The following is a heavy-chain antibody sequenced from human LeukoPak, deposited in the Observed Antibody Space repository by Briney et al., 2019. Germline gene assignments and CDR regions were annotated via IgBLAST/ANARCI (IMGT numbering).Heavy chain of an antibody. CDR2: FSTRSSTI. D-gene: IGHD4-17*01. CDR1: GCSFSSYS. CDR3: ARDQDYGFDY. Sequence: GGSLRLSCVASGCSFSSYSMNWVRQAPGKGLEWVSYFSTRSSTISYADSVKGRFAISRDNAKNSLYLQMNSLRDGDTAVYYCARDQDYGFDYWGQGTLVTVSS. V-gene: IGHV3-48*02. J-gene: IGHJ4*02.